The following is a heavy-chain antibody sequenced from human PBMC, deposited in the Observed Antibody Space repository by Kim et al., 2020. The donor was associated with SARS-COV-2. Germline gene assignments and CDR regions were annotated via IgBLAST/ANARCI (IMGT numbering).Heavy chain of an antibody. Sequence: GGSLRLSCAASGFTFSSYWMYWVRQAPGRGLVWVSRINSDGSSTNYADSVKGRFTISRDNAKNTLYLQMNSLKGEDTAVYYCARPEGNNWMSYWGQGTLVTVSS. D-gene: IGHD1-1*01. CDR1: GFTFSSYW. CDR3: ARPEGNNWMSY. CDR2: INSDGSST. V-gene: IGHV3-74*01. J-gene: IGHJ4*02.